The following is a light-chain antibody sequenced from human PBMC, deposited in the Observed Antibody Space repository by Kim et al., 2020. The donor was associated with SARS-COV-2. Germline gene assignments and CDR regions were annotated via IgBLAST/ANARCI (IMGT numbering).Light chain of an antibody. CDR3: EQHNTWPLT. CDR1: ENVNRY. CDR2: GAS. Sequence: EVVLTQSPATLSVSLGETATLSCRASENVNRYLSWYQQKPGQAPKVIIYGASTRATGIPARFSGSGSGTEFTVTINGLQSEDSAVYYCEQHNTWPLTFGGGTKVDIK. V-gene: IGKV3-15*01. J-gene: IGKJ4*01.